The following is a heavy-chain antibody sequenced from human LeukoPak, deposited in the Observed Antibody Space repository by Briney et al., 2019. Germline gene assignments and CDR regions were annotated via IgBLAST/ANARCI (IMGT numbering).Heavy chain of an antibody. V-gene: IGHV4-30-4*01. D-gene: IGHD4-17*01. J-gene: IGHJ4*02. Sequence: PSQTLSLTCTVSSDSISSGDYYWSWIRQPAGKGLEFIGYINKKGGTFYNPPLKSRVSISIDTSKNQFSLKLTSVTAAATAVYFCARDHKSYGDYPYYFDSWGQGTLVTVSS. CDR1: SDSISSGDYY. CDR2: INKKGGT. CDR3: ARDHKSYGDYPYYFDS.